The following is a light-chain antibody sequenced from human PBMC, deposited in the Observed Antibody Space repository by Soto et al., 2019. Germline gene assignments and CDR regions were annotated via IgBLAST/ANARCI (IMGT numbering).Light chain of an antibody. CDR2: AAS. Sequence: DIQLTQSPSSLSASVGNTVTITCRAGQTVNNYLNWYQHKPGEVPKLLIYAASSLQSGVPSRFMATASGTDFDLTIIKLHPEDFVTYSSQQSYAGLQTFAQGTNVDIK. V-gene: IGKV1-39*01. J-gene: IGKJ2*01. CDR3: QQSYAGLQT. CDR1: QTVNNY.